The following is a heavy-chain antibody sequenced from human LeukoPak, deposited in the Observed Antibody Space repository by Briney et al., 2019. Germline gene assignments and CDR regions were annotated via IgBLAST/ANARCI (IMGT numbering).Heavy chain of an antibody. J-gene: IGHJ4*02. CDR2: ISGSGGST. D-gene: IGHD3-16*02. V-gene: IGHV3-23*01. Sequence: PGGSLRLSCAASGFTFSSYAMSWVRQAPGKGLEWVSAISGSGGSTYCTDSVKGRFTISRDNSKNTLYLQMNSLRAEDTAVYYCAKLPIMITFGGVIVWGQGTLVTVSS. CDR3: AKLPIMITFGGVIV. CDR1: GFTFSSYA.